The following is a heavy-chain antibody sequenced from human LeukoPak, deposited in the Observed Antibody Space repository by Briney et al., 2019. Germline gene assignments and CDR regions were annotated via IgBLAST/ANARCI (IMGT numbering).Heavy chain of an antibody. J-gene: IGHJ5*02. CDR2: IYYSGGT. CDR3: ARLRLSGGSFSVGWFDP. D-gene: IGHD1-26*01. Sequence: SETLSLTCTVSGGSISSSSYYWGWIRQPPGKGLEWIGSIYYSGGTYYNPSLKSRVTISVDTSKNQFSLKLSSVTAADTAVYFCARLRLSGGSFSVGWFDPWGQGIQVTVSS. CDR1: GGSISSSSYY. V-gene: IGHV4-39*07.